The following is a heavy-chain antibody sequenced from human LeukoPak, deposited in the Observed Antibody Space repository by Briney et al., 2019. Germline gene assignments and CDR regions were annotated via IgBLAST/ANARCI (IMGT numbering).Heavy chain of an antibody. V-gene: IGHV3-23*01. Sequence: GGSLRLSCAASGFTFSSYAMSWVRQAPGKGLEWVSAISGSGGSTYYADSVKGRFTISRDNSKNTLYLQMNSLRAEDTAIYYCAKDRTVGASYWYFDLWGRGTLVTVSS. D-gene: IGHD1-26*01. CDR2: ISGSGGST. J-gene: IGHJ2*01. CDR1: GFTFSSYA. CDR3: AKDRTVGASYWYFDL.